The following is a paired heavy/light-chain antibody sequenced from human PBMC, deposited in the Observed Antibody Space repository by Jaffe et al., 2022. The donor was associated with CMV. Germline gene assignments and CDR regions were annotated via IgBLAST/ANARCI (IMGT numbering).Light chain of an antibody. J-gene: IGLJ2*01. CDR3: SSYTSSTTLE. CDR1: SSDPGAYDF. CDR2: DVR. V-gene: IGLV2-14*03. Sequence: QSALNQPASVSGSPGQSITISCTGTSSDPGAYDFVSWYQQYPGKAPKLMIYDVRYRPSGVSNRFSGSKSGDTASLTISGLQAEDEADYYCSSYTSSTTLEFGEGTRLTVL.
Heavy chain of an antibody. Sequence: ELQLVESGGGLVMPGRSLRLSCTASGFTFGDYGISWFRQAPGKGLKWVGFIRSKAYGGTREYAASVKGRFTISRDDSESIAYLQMNSLKTEDTAVYYCGREAAYGGYELLNFDYWGQGTLVTVSS. CDR1: GFTFGDYG. CDR2: IRSKAYGGTR. CDR3: GREAAYGGYELLNFDY. V-gene: IGHV3-49*05. J-gene: IGHJ4*02. D-gene: IGHD4-17*01.